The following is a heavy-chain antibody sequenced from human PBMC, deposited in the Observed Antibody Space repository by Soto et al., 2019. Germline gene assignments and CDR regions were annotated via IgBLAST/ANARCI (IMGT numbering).Heavy chain of an antibody. CDR2: ISWNSGSI. Sequence: GGSLRLSCAASGFTFDDYAMHWVRQAPGKGLEWVSGISWNSGSIGYADSVKGRFTISRDNAKNSLYLQMNSLRAEDTALYYCAKDTDIYWGPLDYWGQGTLVTVSS. V-gene: IGHV3-9*01. CDR3: AKDTDIYWGPLDY. CDR1: GFTFDDYA. D-gene: IGHD7-27*01. J-gene: IGHJ4*02.